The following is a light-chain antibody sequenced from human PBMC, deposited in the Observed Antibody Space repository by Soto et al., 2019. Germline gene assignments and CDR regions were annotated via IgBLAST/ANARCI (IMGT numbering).Light chain of an antibody. V-gene: IGKV1-33*01. J-gene: IGKJ4*01. CDR3: QQYNIMLS. CDR2: DAS. CDR1: HDVSRN. Sequence: DIQMTQSPSSLSASVGDRVTIACQSSHDVSRNLNWFQQKPGEAPKLLIYDASNLERGVPSRFSASGSGTDFTVTISSLQPEDVATYYCQQYNIMLSFGGGTEIELK.